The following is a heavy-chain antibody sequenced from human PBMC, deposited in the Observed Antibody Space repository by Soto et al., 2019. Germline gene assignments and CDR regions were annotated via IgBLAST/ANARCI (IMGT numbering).Heavy chain of an antibody. J-gene: IGHJ6*02. Sequence: EVQLVQSGAEVKKPGESLKISCKGSEYRFTSYWIGWVRQKPGKGLEWMGIIYPGDSDTRYSPSFQGQVTISADKSISTAYRQWRSLKASDTGIYYCGRKVSKSGAAGGHGLNVWGQGTTVTVSS. CDR3: GRKVSKSGAAGGHGLNV. V-gene: IGHV5-51*01. D-gene: IGHD4-4*01. CDR1: EYRFTSYW. CDR2: IYPGDSDT.